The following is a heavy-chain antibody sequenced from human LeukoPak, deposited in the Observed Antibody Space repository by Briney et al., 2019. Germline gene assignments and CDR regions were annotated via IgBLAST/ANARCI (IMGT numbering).Heavy chain of an antibody. CDR1: GGSISSYY. Sequence: SETLSLTCTVSGGSISSYYWSWIRQPPGKGLEWIGYIYYSGSTNYNPSLKSRVTISVDTSKNQFSLKLSSVTAADTAAYYCARGGDYYGSGSYDYWGQGTMVTVSS. D-gene: IGHD3-10*01. J-gene: IGHJ3*01. V-gene: IGHV4-59*01. CDR2: IYYSGST. CDR3: ARGGDYYGSGSYDY.